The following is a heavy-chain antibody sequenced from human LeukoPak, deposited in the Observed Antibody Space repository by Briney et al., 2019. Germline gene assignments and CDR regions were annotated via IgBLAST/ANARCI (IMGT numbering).Heavy chain of an antibody. CDR2: ISYDGSDK. D-gene: IGHD3-3*01. J-gene: IGHJ4*02. CDR1: GFTFSNYA. Sequence: PGGSLRLSCAASGFTFSNYAMHWVRQAPGKGLEWVAVISYDGSDKYYADSVKGRFTISRDNSKNSLYLQMNSLRAEDTAVYYCARDQYYDFWSGYYTPLFGYWGQGTLVTVSS. CDR3: ARDQYYDFWSGYYTPLFGY. V-gene: IGHV3-30-3*01.